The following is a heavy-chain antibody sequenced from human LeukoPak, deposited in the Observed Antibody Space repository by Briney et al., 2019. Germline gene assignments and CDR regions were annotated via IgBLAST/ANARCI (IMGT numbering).Heavy chain of an antibody. J-gene: IGHJ4*02. V-gene: IGHV3-48*01. CDR2: ISSTISTI. Sequence: GRSLRLSCAASGFTFSSYSMNWVRQAPGKGLEWVSYISSTISTIYYADSVEGRFTISRDNSKNTLYLQMNSLRAEDTAVYYCAKIPTPTIAVAGTGNYWGQGTLVTVSS. CDR3: AKIPTPTIAVAGTGNY. D-gene: IGHD6-19*01. CDR1: GFTFSSYS.